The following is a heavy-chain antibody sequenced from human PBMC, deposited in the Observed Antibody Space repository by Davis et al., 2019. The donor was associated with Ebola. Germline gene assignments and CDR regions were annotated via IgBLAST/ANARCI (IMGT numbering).Heavy chain of an antibody. CDR1: GGSISSYY. V-gene: IGHV4-59*12. CDR2: IYYRGST. J-gene: IGHJ5*02. D-gene: IGHD4-11*01. Sequence: SETLSLTCTVSGGSISSYYWSWIRQPPGKGLEWIGYIYYRGSTNYNPSLKSRVTISVDTSKNQFSLKLSSVTAADTAVYYCARCSNYVRFDPWGQGTLVTVSS. CDR3: ARCSNYVRFDP.